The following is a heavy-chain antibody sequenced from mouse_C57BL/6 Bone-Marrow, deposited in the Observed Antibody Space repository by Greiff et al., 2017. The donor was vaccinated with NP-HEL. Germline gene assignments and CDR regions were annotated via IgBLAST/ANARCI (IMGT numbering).Heavy chain of an antibody. V-gene: IGHV1-54*01. D-gene: IGHD2-4*01. CDR3: ASFYYDYDWFAY. J-gene: IGHJ3*01. CDR1: GYAFTNYL. CDR2: INPGSGGT. Sequence: QVQLQQSGAELVRPGTSVKVSCKASGYAFTNYLIEWVKQRPGQGLEWIGVINPGSGGTNYNEKLKGKATLTADKSSSTAYMQLSSLTSEDSAVYFCASFYYDYDWFAYWGQGTLVTVSA.